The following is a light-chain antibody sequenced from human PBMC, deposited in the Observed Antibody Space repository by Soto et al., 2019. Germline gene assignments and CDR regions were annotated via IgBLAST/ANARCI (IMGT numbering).Light chain of an antibody. CDR1: QSISSW. J-gene: IGKJ1*01. CDR2: DAS. V-gene: IGKV1-5*01. Sequence: DIQMTQSPSTLSASVGDRVTITCRASQSISSWLAWYQQKPGKAPKLLIYDASSLESGVPSRFSGSGSGTEFTLTISSLQPYDFATYYCQQYNSYSKTFGHGTKVEIK. CDR3: QQYNSYSKT.